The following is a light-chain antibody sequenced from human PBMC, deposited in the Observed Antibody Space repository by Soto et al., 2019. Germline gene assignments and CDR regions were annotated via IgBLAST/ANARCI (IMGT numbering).Light chain of an antibody. Sequence: EIQMTQSPSTLSASAGDRATISCRASQSISSWLAWYQQKPGKAPKLLIYKASSLESGVPSRFSGSGSGTEFTLTISSLQPDDFATYYCQQYDSYPWTFGQGTKVDIK. CDR3: QQYDSYPWT. CDR1: QSISSW. CDR2: KAS. J-gene: IGKJ1*01. V-gene: IGKV1-5*03.